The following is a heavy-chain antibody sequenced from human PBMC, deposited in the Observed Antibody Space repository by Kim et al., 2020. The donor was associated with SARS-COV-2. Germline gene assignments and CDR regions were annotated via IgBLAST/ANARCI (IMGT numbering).Heavy chain of an antibody. CDR3: ASGSYRFSNGIDY. J-gene: IGHJ4*02. D-gene: IGHD1-26*01. Sequence: YADSGKGRFTIYRYNAKISLYLQMNSLIAEDTAVYYCASGSYRFSNGIDYWGPGTLVTVSS. V-gene: IGHV3-11*06.